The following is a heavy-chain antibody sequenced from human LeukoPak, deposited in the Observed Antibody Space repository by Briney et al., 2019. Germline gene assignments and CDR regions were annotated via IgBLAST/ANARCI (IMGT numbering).Heavy chain of an antibody. CDR1: GGSVSSYY. V-gene: IGHV4-59*08. CDR2: IYDIGST. CDR3: ERTYYYDSSGYLNHWFDP. Sequence: PSETLSLTCTVSGGSVSSYYWSWIRQPPGKGLEWIGYIYDIGSTKYNPSLKSRVTMSVDTSKNQFSLKLSSVTAADTAVYHCERTYYYDSSGYLNHWFDPWGQGTLVTVSS. D-gene: IGHD3-22*01. J-gene: IGHJ5*02.